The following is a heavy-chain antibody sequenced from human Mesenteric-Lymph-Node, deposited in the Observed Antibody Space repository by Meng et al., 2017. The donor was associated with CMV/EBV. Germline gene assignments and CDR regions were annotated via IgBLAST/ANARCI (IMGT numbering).Heavy chain of an antibody. CDR1: GGSFSDYY. J-gene: IGHJ3*02. CDR2: INQSGNI. Sequence: GSLRLSCAVYGGSFSDYYWTWIRQPPEKGLEWIGEINQSGNIDYNPSLKSRATISVDTSRNQFSLKMNSVTAADTAIYYCAGGGIGGRLGIWGQGTMVTVSS. V-gene: IGHV4-34*01. D-gene: IGHD2-21*01. CDR3: AGGGIGGRLGI.